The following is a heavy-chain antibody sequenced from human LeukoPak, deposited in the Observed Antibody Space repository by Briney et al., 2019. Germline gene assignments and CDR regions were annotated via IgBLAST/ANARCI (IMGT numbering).Heavy chain of an antibody. D-gene: IGHD6-13*01. CDR2: VRSETDGGTT. Sequence: GGSLRLSCAASGFTFSNAWMSWVRQAPGKGLEWVSRVRSETDGGTTDYAAPVQGRFTISRDDSKNTLYLQMNSLETDDTAVYYCTTLSSAAAPTWGQGTLVTVSS. CDR3: TTLSSAAAPT. V-gene: IGHV3-15*01. CDR1: GFTFSNAW. J-gene: IGHJ5*02.